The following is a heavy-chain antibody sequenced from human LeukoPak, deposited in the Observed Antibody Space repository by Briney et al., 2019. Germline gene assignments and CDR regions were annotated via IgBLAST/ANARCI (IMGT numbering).Heavy chain of an antibody. CDR3: AKEETYYYGSGSPG. J-gene: IGHJ4*02. CDR1: GFTFSSYA. V-gene: IGHV3-23*01. CDR2: ISGSGGSR. D-gene: IGHD3-10*01. Sequence: GGSLRLSCAASGFTFSSYAMSWVRQAPGKGLEWVSAISGSGGSRYYADSVKGRFTISRDNSKTPLYLHMNTPRAEHTAVYYCAKEETYYYGSGSPGWGQGTLVTVSS.